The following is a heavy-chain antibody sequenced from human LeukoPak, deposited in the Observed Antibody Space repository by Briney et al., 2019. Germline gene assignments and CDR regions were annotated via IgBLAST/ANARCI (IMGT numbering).Heavy chain of an antibody. Sequence: GGSLRLSCAGSGFTFSSYSMSWVRHAPGKGLEWVSAISGSGGSTYYADSVKGRFTISRDNSKNTLYLQMNSLRAEDTAVYYCAGGYYDSFGGYWGQGTLVTVSS. V-gene: IGHV3-23*01. D-gene: IGHD3-22*01. J-gene: IGHJ4*02. CDR2: ISGSGGST. CDR3: AGGYYDSFGGY. CDR1: GFTFSSYS.